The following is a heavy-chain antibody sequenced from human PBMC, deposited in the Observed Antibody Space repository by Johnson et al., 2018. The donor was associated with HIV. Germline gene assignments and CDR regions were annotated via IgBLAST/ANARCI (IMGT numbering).Heavy chain of an antibody. CDR1: GFTFDDYA. CDR2: ISWNSGTI. V-gene: IGHV3-9*01. Sequence: VQLVESGGGLVQPGRSLRLSCAASGFTFDDYAMHWVRQAPGKGLEWVSGISWNSGTIGYADSVKGRFTISRDNSKNTLYLQMSSLRVEDTAVYYCARDLVGVVAAAGPVGDASDIWGQGTMVTVSS. D-gene: IGHD6-13*01. J-gene: IGHJ3*02. CDR3: ARDLVGVVAAAGPVGDASDI.